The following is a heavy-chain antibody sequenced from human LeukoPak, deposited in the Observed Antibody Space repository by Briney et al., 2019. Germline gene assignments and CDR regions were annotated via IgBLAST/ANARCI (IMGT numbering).Heavy chain of an antibody. V-gene: IGHV4-59*01. Sequence: SKTLSLTCTVSGGSISSYCWSWIRQPPGKGLEWIGYIYYSGSTNYNPSLKSRVTISVDTSKNQFSLKLSSVTAADTAVYYCARARYDFWSGYYENYYYYGMDVWGQGTTVTVSS. D-gene: IGHD3-3*01. CDR2: IYYSGST. CDR3: ARARYDFWSGYYENYYYYGMDV. CDR1: GGSISSYC. J-gene: IGHJ6*02.